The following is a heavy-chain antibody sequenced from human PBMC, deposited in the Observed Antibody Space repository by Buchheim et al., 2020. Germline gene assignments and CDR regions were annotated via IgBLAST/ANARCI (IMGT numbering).Heavy chain of an antibody. Sequence: EVQLVESGGGLVQPGGSLRLSCAASGFTFSSYWMHWVRQAPGKGLVWVSRINSDGSSTSYADSVKGRLTISRDNAKTTLYLQMNSLRAEDTAGYYCARGARLAVYYDSSGYYYFDYWGQGTL. D-gene: IGHD3-22*01. V-gene: IGHV3-74*01. CDR1: GFTFSSYW. CDR2: INSDGSST. CDR3: ARGARLAVYYDSSGYYYFDY. J-gene: IGHJ4*02.